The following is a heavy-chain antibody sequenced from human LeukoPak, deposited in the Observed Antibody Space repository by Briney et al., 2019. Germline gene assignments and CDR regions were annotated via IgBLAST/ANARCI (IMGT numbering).Heavy chain of an antibody. CDR3: ARQEVRGIIITLDY. CDR2: IYYSGST. V-gene: IGHV4-39*01. CDR1: GGSISSSSYY. D-gene: IGHD3-10*01. J-gene: IGHJ4*02. Sequence: SETLSLTCTVSGGSISSSSYYWGWIRQPPGKGLEWIGSIYYSGSTYYNPSLKSRVTISVDTSKNQFSLKLSSVTAADPAGFFCARQEVRGIIITLDYWGQGTLVTVSS.